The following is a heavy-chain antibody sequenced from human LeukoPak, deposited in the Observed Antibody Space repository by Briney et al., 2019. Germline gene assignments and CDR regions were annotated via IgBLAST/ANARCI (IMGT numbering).Heavy chain of an antibody. J-gene: IGHJ4*02. CDR1: GYTFTSYY. CDR2: INPSGGST. CDR3: ASGSPYYVWGSSFDY. D-gene: IGHD3-16*01. V-gene: IGHV1-46*01. Sequence: ASVKVSFKAAGYTFTSYYMHWVRQAPGQGLEWMGIINPSGGSTSYAQKFQGRVTMTRDTSTSTVYMELSSLRSEDTAVYYCASGSPYYVWGSSFDYWGQGTLVTVSS.